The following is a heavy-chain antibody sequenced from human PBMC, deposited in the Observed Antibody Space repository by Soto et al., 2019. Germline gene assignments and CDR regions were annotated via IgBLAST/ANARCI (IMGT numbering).Heavy chain of an antibody. D-gene: IGHD3-10*01. Sequence: GGFLRLSCAASGFTFSSYSMNWVRQAPGKGLEWVSSISSSSSYIYYADSVKGRFTISRDNAKNSLYLQMNSLRAEDTAVYYCARDLGYGSGSLTAPFDYWGQGTLVTVSS. CDR2: ISSSSSYI. CDR3: ARDLGYGSGSLTAPFDY. V-gene: IGHV3-21*01. J-gene: IGHJ4*02. CDR1: GFTFSSYS.